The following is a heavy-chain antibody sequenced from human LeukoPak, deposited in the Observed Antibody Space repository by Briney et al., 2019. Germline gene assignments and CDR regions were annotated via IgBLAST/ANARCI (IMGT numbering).Heavy chain of an antibody. CDR1: GFTFSSYA. J-gene: IGHJ4*02. Sequence: GGSLRLSCAASGFTFSSYAMSWVRQAPGKGLEWVSYINHNGEMIYYADSVKGRFTISRDTAKKTLYLQMNSLRDDDTALYYCVRDNDWAFHYWGQGTLVTVSS. CDR3: VRDNDWAFHY. CDR2: INHNGEMI. V-gene: IGHV3-23*01. D-gene: IGHD3-9*01.